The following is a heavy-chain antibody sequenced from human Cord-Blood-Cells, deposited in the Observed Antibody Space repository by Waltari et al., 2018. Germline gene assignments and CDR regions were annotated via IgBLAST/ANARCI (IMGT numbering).Heavy chain of an antibody. J-gene: IGHJ5*02. V-gene: IGHV1-2*02. CDR2: INPNSGGT. D-gene: IGHD5-18*01. Sequence: QVQLVQSGAEVKKPGASVKVSCKASGYTFTGYYMHWVRPAPGQGLEWMGWINPNSGGTNYAQKFQGRVTMTRDTSISTAYMELSRLRSDETAVYYCARDSSSWIPGWFDPWGQGTLVTVSS. CDR3: ARDSSSWIPGWFDP. CDR1: GYTFTGYY.